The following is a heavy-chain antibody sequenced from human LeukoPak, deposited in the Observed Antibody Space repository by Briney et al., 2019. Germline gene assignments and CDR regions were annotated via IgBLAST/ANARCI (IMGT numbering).Heavy chain of an antibody. V-gene: IGHV4-34*01. CDR3: ARVGWTEAPFDP. J-gene: IGHJ5*02. CDR2: INHSGST. Sequence: SETLSLTCAVYGGSFSGYYWSWIRQPPGKGLEWIGEINHSGSTNYNPSLKSRVTISVDTSKNQFSLKLSSVTAADTAVYYCARVGWTEAPFDPWGQGTLVTVSS. CDR1: GGSFSGYY. D-gene: IGHD6-19*01.